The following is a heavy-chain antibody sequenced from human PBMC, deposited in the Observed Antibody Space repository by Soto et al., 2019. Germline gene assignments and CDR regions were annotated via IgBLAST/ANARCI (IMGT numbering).Heavy chain of an antibody. D-gene: IGHD3-10*01. Sequence: KPSETLSLTCTVSGGSISSGDYYWSWIRQPPGKGLEWIGYIYYSGSTYYNPSLKSRVTISVDTSKNQFSLKLSSVTAADTAVYYCARASWFGELLFPWFDPWGQGTLVTVSS. CDR3: ARASWFGELLFPWFDP. CDR1: GGSISSGDYY. CDR2: IYYSGST. J-gene: IGHJ5*02. V-gene: IGHV4-30-4*01.